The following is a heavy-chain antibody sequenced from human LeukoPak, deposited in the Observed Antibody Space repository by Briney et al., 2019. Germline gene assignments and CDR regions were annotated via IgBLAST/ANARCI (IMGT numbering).Heavy chain of an antibody. J-gene: IGHJ6*03. CDR3: ARDLDITGTTPGSGDYYYMDV. CDR1: GYTFTSHY. Sequence: ASVKVSCKASGYTFTSHYMHWVRQAPGQGLEWMGLINPSGGSTSYAQKFQGRVTMTRDMSTSTVYMELSSLRSEDTAVYYCARDLDITGTTPGSGDYYYMDVWGKGTTVTVSS. V-gene: IGHV1-46*01. CDR2: INPSGGST. D-gene: IGHD1-20*01.